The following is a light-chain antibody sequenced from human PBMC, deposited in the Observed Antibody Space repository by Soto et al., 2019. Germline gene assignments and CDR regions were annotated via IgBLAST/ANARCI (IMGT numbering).Light chain of an antibody. J-gene: IGKJ2*01. CDR3: QQYNNWPPYT. V-gene: IGKV3-15*01. CDR2: GAS. Sequence: IVMTQSPATLSVSPGDRATLSCRASQSVNSDLAWYQQKPGQAPRPLIYGASTRATGIPARFSGSGSGTEFTLTISSLQSEDFAVYYCQQYNNWPPYTFGQGTKLEIK. CDR1: QSVNSD.